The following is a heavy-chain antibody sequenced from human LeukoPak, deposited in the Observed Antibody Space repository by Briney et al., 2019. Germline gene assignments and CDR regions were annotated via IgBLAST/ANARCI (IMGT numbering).Heavy chain of an antibody. CDR1: GYTFTNYY. V-gene: IGHV1-46*01. CDR3: ARDRNRTANYYFDF. D-gene: IGHD1-1*01. J-gene: IGHJ4*02. Sequence: ASVKVSSKASGYTFTNYYMHWVRQAPGQGLEWMGIINPSGCSRTYTQKFQGRVTMTRDTSTSTVYMELSSLRSEDTAVYYCARDRNRTANYYFDFWGQGTLVTVSA. CDR2: INPSGCSR.